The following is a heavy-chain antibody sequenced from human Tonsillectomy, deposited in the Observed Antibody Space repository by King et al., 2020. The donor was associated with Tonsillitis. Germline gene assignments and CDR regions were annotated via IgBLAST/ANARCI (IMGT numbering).Heavy chain of an antibody. V-gene: IGHV3-7*03. J-gene: IGHJ4*02. CDR2: IKLEGSEK. Sequence: VQLVESGGGLVQPGGSLRLSCAASGFTFRSYWMTWVRQAPGKGLEWVANIKLEGSEKYYVDSVKGRFTISRDNARNSMHLQMNSLRAEDTAVYYCARAVLLWFGELLFDNWGQGTVVTVSS. CDR3: ARAVLLWFGELLFDN. D-gene: IGHD3-10*01. CDR1: GFTFRSYW.